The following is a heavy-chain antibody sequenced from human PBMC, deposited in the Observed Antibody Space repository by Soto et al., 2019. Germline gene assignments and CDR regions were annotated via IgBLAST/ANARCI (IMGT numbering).Heavy chain of an antibody. CDR1: GYKVSTWHNFTSYW. CDR2: IYPGDSDT. D-gene: IGHD3-10*01. Sequence: PGESLKISCMGSGYKVSTWHNFTSYWIAWVRQMPGEGLEWMGVIYPGDSDTRYSPSFQGQVTISADKSISTAYLQWSSLKASDTAMYYCARLPPRVRGGYYYYGMDVWGQGTTVTVSS. CDR3: ARLPPRVRGGYYYYGMDV. V-gene: IGHV5-51*01. J-gene: IGHJ6*02.